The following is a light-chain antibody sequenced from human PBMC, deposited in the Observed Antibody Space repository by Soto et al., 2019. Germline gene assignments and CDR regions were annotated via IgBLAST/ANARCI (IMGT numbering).Light chain of an antibody. J-gene: IGLJ1*01. V-gene: IGLV2-14*03. CDR2: DVS. CDR1: TSDVGGFDY. CDR3: SSYTTTRTQV. Sequence: QSVLTPPASVSGSPGQSITLSCTGTTSDVGGFDYVPWYQQHPGKAPKLMIFDVSNQPSGVSDRFSGSKSGNTASLTISGLQAEDEADYFCSSYTTTRTQVFGTGTKVT.